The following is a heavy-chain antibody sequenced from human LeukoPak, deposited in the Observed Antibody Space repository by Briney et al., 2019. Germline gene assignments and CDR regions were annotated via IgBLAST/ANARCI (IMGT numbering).Heavy chain of an antibody. J-gene: IGHJ6*02. CDR3: ARVGYSYGYSAYYYYGMDV. D-gene: IGHD5-18*01. CDR2: IIPIFGTA. CDR1: GGTFSSYA. V-gene: IGHV1-69*01. Sequence: SVKVSCKASGGTFSSYAISWVRQAPGQGLEWMGGIIPIFGTANYAQKFQGRVTITADESTSTAYMELSSLRSEDTAVYYCARVGYSYGYSAYYYYGMDVWGQGTTVTVSS.